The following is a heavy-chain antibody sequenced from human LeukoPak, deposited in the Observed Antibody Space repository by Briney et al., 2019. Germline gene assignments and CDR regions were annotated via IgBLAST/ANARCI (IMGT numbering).Heavy chain of an antibody. CDR2: IYPGDSDT. D-gene: IGHD6-19*01. Sequence: LGESLKISCKGSGYSFTTYWIGWVRQMPGKGLEWRGIIYPGDSDTRYSPSFQGQFIISAGKSIRTAYLQWSSLKASDTAMYYCARADPLVAVAVLFDYWGQGTLVTVSS. J-gene: IGHJ4*02. CDR3: ARADPLVAVAVLFDY. CDR1: GYSFTTYW. V-gene: IGHV5-51*01.